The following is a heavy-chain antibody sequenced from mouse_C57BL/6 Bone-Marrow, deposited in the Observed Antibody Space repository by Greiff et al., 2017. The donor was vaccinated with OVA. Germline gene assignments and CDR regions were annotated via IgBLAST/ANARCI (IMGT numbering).Heavy chain of an antibody. V-gene: IGHV2-9-1*01. CDR1: GFSLTSYA. D-gene: IGHD1-1*01. J-gene: IGHJ1*03. CDR2: IWTGGGT. CDR3: ARKGDYGSSQRYWYFDV. Sequence: VKLVESGPGLVAPSQSLSITCTVSGFSLTSYAISWVRQPPGKGLEWLGVIWTGGGTNYNSALKSRLSISKDNSKSQVFLKMNSLQTDDTARYYCARKGDYGSSQRYWYFDVWGTGTTVTVSS.